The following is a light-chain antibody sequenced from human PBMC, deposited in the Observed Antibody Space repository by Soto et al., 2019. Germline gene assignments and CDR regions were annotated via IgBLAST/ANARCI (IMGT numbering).Light chain of an antibody. V-gene: IGKV2-28*01. CDR3: MQALPTPLT. J-gene: IGKJ2*01. CDR1: QSLLHSNGYNY. Sequence: DIVMTQSPLSLPVTPGEPASISCRSSQSLLHSNGYNYLDWYLQKPGQSPQLLIYLGSNRASGVPDRFSGSGSGTDFTLKISRVEAEDVGVYYCMQALPTPLTFGQGTKLEIK. CDR2: LGS.